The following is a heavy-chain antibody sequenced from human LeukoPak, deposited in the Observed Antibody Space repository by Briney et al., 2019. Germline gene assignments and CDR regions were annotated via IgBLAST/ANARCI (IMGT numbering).Heavy chain of an antibody. D-gene: IGHD6-13*01. CDR1: GGSISSYD. CDR2: IYYSGST. CDR3: ARDREDSSSWYGIQD. V-gene: IGHV4-59*01. Sequence: SETLSLTCTVSGGSISSYDWSWIRQPPGKGLEWIGYIYYSGSTNYNPSLKSRVTISVDTSKNQFSLKLSSVTAADTAVYYCARDREDSSSWYGIQDWGQGTLVTVSS. J-gene: IGHJ4*02.